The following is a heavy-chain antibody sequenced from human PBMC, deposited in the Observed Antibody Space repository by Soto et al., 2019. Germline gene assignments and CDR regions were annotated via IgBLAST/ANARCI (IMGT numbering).Heavy chain of an antibody. Sequence: SETLSLTCTVSGGSISSSSYYWGWIRQPPGKGLEWIGSIYYSGSTYYNPSLKSRVTISVDTSKNQFSLKLSSVTAADTAVYYCALRRRPQIAYYYYMDVWGKGTTVTVSS. J-gene: IGHJ6*03. V-gene: IGHV4-39*01. D-gene: IGHD4-17*01. CDR2: IYYSGST. CDR3: ALRRRPQIAYYYYMDV. CDR1: GGSISSSSYY.